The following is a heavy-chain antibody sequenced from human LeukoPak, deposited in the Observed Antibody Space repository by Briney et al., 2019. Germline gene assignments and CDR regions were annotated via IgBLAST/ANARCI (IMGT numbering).Heavy chain of an antibody. CDR1: RFTFTGHY. J-gene: IGHJ4*02. CDR2: INPHSGGT. D-gene: IGHD4-23*01. CDR3: VREGNEVLTKDFDS. Sequence: AASVPVSFLASRFTFTGHYIHWVRPAPGQGVAGMGYINPHSGGTNSLQKFQGRVTLTTDTSISAAYMELSSLISDDTAMYYCVREGNEVLTKDFDSWGQGTLVTVSS. V-gene: IGHV1-2*02.